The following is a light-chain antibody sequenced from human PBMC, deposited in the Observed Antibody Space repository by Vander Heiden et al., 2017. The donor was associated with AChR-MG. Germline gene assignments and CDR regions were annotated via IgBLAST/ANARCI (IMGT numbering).Light chain of an antibody. J-gene: IGLJ2*01. V-gene: IGLV2-14*03. Sequence: QSALTQPASVSGSPGQSITISCPGTSSDVGGYNYVSWYQHHPGKAPKLMIYDVSNRPSGVSNRFSGSKSGNTASLTISGLQAEDEADYYCSSYTSSSTLVFGGGTKLT. CDR2: DVS. CDR3: SSYTSSSTLV. CDR1: SSDVGGYNY.